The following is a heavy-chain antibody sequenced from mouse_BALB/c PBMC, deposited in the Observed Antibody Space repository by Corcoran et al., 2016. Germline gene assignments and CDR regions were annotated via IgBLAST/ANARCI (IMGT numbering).Heavy chain of an antibody. CDR2: INPYNDGT. CDR3: ARTSTMITRYFDV. D-gene: IGHD2-4*01. J-gene: IGHJ1*01. Sequence: EVQLQQSGPELVKPGASVKMSCKASGYTFTSYVMHWVKQKPGQGLEWIGYINPYNDGTKYNEKFKGKATLTSDKSPSTAYMELSSLTSEDSAVYYCARTSTMITRYFDVWGAGTTVTVSS. V-gene: IGHV1S136*01. CDR1: GYTFTSYV.